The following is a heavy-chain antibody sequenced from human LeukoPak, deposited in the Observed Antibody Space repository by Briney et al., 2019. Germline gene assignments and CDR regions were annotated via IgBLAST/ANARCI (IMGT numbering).Heavy chain of an antibody. CDR1: GFTFSTYT. J-gene: IGHJ4*02. D-gene: IGHD6-19*01. Sequence: GGSLRLSCAASGFTFSTYTMNWVRQAPGKGLEWVSSITSSSSYIAYSDSVKGRFTISRDNAKNSLYLQMNSLRAEDTAVYYCARAALAVAPSTGYWGQGTLVTVSS. CDR2: ITSSSSYI. V-gene: IGHV3-21*01. CDR3: ARAALAVAPSTGY.